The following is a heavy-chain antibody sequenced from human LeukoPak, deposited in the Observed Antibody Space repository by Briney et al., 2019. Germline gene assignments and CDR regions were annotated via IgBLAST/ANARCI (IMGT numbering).Heavy chain of an antibody. J-gene: IGHJ4*02. V-gene: IGHV3-74*03. CDR1: GLTFSTYC. CDR3: AREARVGGALQY. Sequence: GGSLRLSCAAYGLTFSTYCMHWVRQAAGEGLAWVARINPDGSIRTYADSVQGRVTISRDTAKDTLFLQMNSLRAEDTAVYYCAREARVGGALQYWGQGTPVTVSS. D-gene: IGHD1-26*01. CDR2: INPDGSIR.